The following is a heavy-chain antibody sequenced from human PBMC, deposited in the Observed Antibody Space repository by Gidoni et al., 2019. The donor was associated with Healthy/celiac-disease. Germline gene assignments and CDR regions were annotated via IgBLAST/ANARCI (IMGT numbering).Heavy chain of an antibody. J-gene: IGHJ6*02. CDR2: SYYSGST. CDR3: ARDRRPANPMDV. CDR1: GGSISSYY. Sequence: QVQLQESGPGLVKPSETLSLTCTVPGGSISSYYWSWIRQPPGKGLEWIGYSYYSGSTNYNPSLKSRVTISVDTSKNQFSLKLSSVTAADTAVYYCARDRRPANPMDVWGQGTTVTVSS. D-gene: IGHD6-25*01. V-gene: IGHV4-59*01.